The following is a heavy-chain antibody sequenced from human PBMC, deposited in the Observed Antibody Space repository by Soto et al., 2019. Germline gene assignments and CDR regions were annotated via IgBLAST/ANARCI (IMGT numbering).Heavy chain of an antibody. CDR3: ARTSQLRLGELPFDGMDV. CDR2: INTGNGNT. V-gene: IGHV1-3*04. CDR1: GYTFTSYT. D-gene: IGHD3-16*02. J-gene: IGHJ6*02. Sequence: EASVKVSCKASGYTFTSYTMHWVRQAPGQRLEWMGWINTGNGNTKYSEKFQDRVTIIRDTSASTAYMELSSLRSEDTAVHYCARTSQLRLGELPFDGMDVWGQGTTVTVSS.